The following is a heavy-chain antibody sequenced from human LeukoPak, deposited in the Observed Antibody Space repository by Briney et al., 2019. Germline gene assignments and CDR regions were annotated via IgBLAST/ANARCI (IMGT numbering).Heavy chain of an antibody. CDR2: IYRSGST. J-gene: IGHJ4*02. V-gene: IGHV3-66*01. Sequence: GGSLRLSCAASGVTVSSNYMNWVRQAPGKGLEWVSVIYRSGSTYYADSVKGRFTISRDHSKNTLYLQMNSLRAEDTAVYYCARVSGYSGYDTLDYWGQGTLVTVSS. CDR3: ARVSGYSGYDTLDY. CDR1: GVTVSSNY. D-gene: IGHD5-12*01.